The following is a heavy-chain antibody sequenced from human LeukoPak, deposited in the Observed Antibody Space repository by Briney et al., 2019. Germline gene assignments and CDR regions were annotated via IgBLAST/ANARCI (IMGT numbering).Heavy chain of an antibody. D-gene: IGHD2-2*02. CDR1: GFTFSTYG. J-gene: IGHJ3*02. CDR2: ISYDGSNR. CDR3: ASIVVVPAAINISWKSDAFDI. V-gene: IGHV3-30*03. Sequence: GGSLRLSYAASGFTFSTYGMYWVRQAPGKGLEWVAVISYDGSNRYYADSVKGRFTISRDNSKNTVYLQMNSLRAEDTAVYYCASIVVVPAAINISWKSDAFDIWGLGTMVTVSP.